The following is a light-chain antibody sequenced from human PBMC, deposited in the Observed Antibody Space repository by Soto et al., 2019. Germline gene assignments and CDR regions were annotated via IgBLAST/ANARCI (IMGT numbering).Light chain of an antibody. CDR2: DAS. Sequence: DIQMTQSPSTLSASVGDRVTITCRASQSISSWLAWYQQKPGKAPKLLIYDASSLESGVPSRFSGGGSGTEFTLTISSLQPDDFATYYCQQYHIYSWTFGQGTKVDI. CDR1: QSISSW. V-gene: IGKV1-5*01. J-gene: IGKJ1*01. CDR3: QQYHIYSWT.